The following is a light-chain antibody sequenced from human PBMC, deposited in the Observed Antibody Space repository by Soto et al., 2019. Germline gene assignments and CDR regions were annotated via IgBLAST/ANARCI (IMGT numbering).Light chain of an antibody. Sequence: QSVLTQPPSVSGAPGQRVTISCTGSSSNIGAGYDVHWYQQLPGTAPKLLIYANSNRPSGVPDRFSGSKSDTSASLAITGLQAEDEADYYCQSYDSSLSVDVFGTGTKVTVL. CDR2: ANS. V-gene: IGLV1-40*01. CDR1: SSNIGAGYD. CDR3: QSYDSSLSVDV. J-gene: IGLJ1*01.